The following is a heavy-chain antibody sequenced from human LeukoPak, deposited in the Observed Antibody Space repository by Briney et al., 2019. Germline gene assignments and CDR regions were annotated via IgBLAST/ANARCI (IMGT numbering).Heavy chain of an antibody. CDR1: GFTFSSYS. Sequence: GGSLRLSCAASGFTFSSYSMNWVRQAPGKGLEWVSSISSSSYIYYADSVKGRFTISRDNAKNSLYLQMNSLRAEDTAVYYCARDLKGIRGVTTIGFDYWGQGTLVTVSS. D-gene: IGHD3-10*01. J-gene: IGHJ4*02. CDR2: ISSSSYI. CDR3: ARDLKGIRGVTTIGFDY. V-gene: IGHV3-21*01.